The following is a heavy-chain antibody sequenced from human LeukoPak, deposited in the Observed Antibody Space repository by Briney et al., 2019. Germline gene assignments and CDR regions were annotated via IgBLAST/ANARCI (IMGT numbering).Heavy chain of an antibody. CDR1: GFTFSSYS. J-gene: IGHJ3*02. V-gene: IGHV3-23*01. CDR3: AKDLVVIPSGVGDDYPFDASDI. D-gene: IGHD4-11*01. Sequence: GGSLRLSCAASGFTFSSYSMNWVRQSPRKGLEWVSAIGGRGHSAHYADSVQGRFTISRDNSKNTVFLQMKSLRAEDTAVYFCAKDLVVIPSGVGDDYPFDASDIWGQGTLVTVSS. CDR2: IGGRGHSA.